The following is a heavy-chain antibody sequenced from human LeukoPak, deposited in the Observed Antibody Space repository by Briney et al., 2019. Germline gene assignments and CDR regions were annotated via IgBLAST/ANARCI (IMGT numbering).Heavy chain of an antibody. CDR1: GSTFSGYA. CDR3: ARGPGGIAVAADD. J-gene: IGHJ4*01. CDR2: ISYDGSNK. D-gene: IGHD6-13*01. V-gene: IGHV3-30-3*01. Sequence: HGGSLRLSCAASGSTFSGYAMHWVRQAQGKGLGWVAVISYDGSNKYYADSVTGRFTISRDNSKNTLYLQMNSLRAEDTAVYYCARGPGGIAVAADDWGHGTLVTVSS.